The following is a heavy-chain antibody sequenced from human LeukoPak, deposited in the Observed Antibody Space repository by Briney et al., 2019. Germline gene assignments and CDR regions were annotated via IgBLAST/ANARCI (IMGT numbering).Heavy chain of an antibody. CDR2: INPSGGST. Sequence: ASVTVSCKASGYTFTSYYMHWVRQAPGQGLEWMGIINPSGGSTSYAQKFQGRVTMTRDTSTSTVYMELSSLRSEDTAVYYCAKERARRYSGSPLATDYWGQGTLVTVSS. D-gene: IGHD1-26*01. CDR3: AKERARRYSGSPLATDY. J-gene: IGHJ4*02. CDR1: GYTFTSYY. V-gene: IGHV1-46*01.